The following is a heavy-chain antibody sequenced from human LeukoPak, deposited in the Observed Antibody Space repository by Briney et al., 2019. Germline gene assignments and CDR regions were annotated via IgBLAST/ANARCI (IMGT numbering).Heavy chain of an antibody. V-gene: IGHV3-11*01. D-gene: IGHD6-13*01. CDR2: ISSSGSTI. Sequence: GGSLRLSCAASGFTFSDYYMSWIRQAPGKGLEWVSYISSSGSTIYYADSVKGRFTISRDNAKNSLYLQMNSLRAEDTAVYYCARVHSVYRSSSWYSDYWGQGTLVTVSS. J-gene: IGHJ4*02. CDR3: ARVHSVYRSSSWYSDY. CDR1: GFTFSDYY.